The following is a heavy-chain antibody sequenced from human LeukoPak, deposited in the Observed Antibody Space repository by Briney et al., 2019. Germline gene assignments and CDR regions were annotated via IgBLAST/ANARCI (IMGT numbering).Heavy chain of an antibody. CDR1: GFTFDDYA. CDR3: AKGNCGDYVSADWFDP. CDR2: ISWNSGSI. D-gene: IGHD4-17*01. J-gene: IGHJ5*02. Sequence: GGSLRLSCAASGFTFDDYAMDWVRQAPGKGLEWVSGISWNSGSIGYADSVKGRFTVSRDNAKNSLYLQMHSLRAEDMALYYCAKGNCGDYVSADWFDPWGQGTLVTVSS. V-gene: IGHV3-9*03.